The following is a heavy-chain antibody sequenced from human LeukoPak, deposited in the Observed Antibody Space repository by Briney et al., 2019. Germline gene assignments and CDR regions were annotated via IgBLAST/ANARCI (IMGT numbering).Heavy chain of an antibody. V-gene: IGHV1-18*01. J-gene: IGHJ6*03. Sequence: GASVKVSCKASGYTFTSYGISWVRQAPGQGLEWMGWISAYNGNTNYAQKLQDRVTVTTDTSTSTAYMELRSLRSDDTAVYYCARTPAGVGVVPNYYYYMDVWGKGTTVTIS. CDR3: ARTPAGVGVVPNYYYYMDV. CDR1: GYTFTSYG. CDR2: ISAYNGNT. D-gene: IGHD2-21*01.